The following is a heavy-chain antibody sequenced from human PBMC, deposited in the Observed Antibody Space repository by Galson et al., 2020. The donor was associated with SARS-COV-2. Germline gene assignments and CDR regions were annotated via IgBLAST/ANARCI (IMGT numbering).Heavy chain of an antibody. Sequence: SQTLSLTCAISGDSVSSNSAAWNWIRQSPSRGLEWLGRTYYRSKWSIDYAVSVKSRIIINPDTSKNQFSLQLNSVTPEDTAMYYCAGGVAGANSLDIWGQGTMVIVSS. CDR2: TYYRSKWSI. D-gene: IGHD1-26*01. V-gene: IGHV6-1*01. J-gene: IGHJ3*02. CDR1: GDSVSSNSAA. CDR3: AGGVAGANSLDI.